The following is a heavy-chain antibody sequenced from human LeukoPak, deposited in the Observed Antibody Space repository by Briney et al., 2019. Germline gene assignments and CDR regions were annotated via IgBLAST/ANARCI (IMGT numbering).Heavy chain of an antibody. J-gene: IGHJ5*02. V-gene: IGHV4-59*01. Sequence: SETLSLTCTVSGGSISSYYWSWIRQPPGKGLEWIGYIYYSGSTNYNPSLKSRVTISVDTSKNQFSLKLSSVTAADTAVYYCARMAVAGGYNWLDPWGQGTLVTVSS. D-gene: IGHD6-19*01. CDR1: GGSISSYY. CDR3: ARMAVAGGYNWLDP. CDR2: IYYSGST.